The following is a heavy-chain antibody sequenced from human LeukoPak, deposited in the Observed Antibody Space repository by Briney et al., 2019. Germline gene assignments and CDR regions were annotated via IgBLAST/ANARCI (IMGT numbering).Heavy chain of an antibody. CDR2: ISGSGGSAGST. CDR3: AKDQKNYYDNTGLDY. Sequence: GGSLRLSCAASGFTFSSYAMSWVRQAPGKGLGWVSAISGSGGSAGSTYYADSVKGRFTISRDNSKNTLYLQMNSLRAEDTALYYCAKDQKNYYDNTGLDYWGQGTLVTVSS. V-gene: IGHV3-23*01. CDR1: GFTFSSYA. D-gene: IGHD3-22*01. J-gene: IGHJ4*02.